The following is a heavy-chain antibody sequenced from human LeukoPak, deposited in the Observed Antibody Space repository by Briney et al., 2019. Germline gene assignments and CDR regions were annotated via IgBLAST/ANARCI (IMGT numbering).Heavy chain of an antibody. CDR2: ISSRRSTI. CDR1: GFTFSSYS. V-gene: IGHV3-48*04. J-gene: IGHJ3*02. D-gene: IGHD2-15*01. CDR3: ARICSGGSCYNDAFHI. Sequence: GGSLRLSCAASGFTFSSYSMNWVRQAPGKGLEWVSYISSRRSTIYYTDSVKGRFTISRDNAKNSLYLQMNSLRVEDTAVYYCARICSGGSCYNDAFHIWGQGTMVTVSS.